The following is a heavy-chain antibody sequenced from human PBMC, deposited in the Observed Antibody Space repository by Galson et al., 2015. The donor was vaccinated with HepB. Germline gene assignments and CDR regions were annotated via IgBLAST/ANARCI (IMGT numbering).Heavy chain of an antibody. Sequence: TLSLTCAVYGGSFSGYYWSWIRQPPGKGLEWIGEINHSGSTNYNPSLKSRVTISVDTSKNQFSLKLSSVTAADTAVYYCARTYSSSWYGGSFLDYWGQGTLVTVSS. D-gene: IGHD6-13*01. V-gene: IGHV4-34*01. CDR2: INHSGST. CDR1: GGSFSGYY. CDR3: ARTYSSSWYGGSFLDY. J-gene: IGHJ4*02.